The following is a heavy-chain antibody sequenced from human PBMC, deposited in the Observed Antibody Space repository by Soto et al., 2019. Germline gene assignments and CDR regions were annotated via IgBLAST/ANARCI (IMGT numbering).Heavy chain of an antibody. D-gene: IGHD2-15*01. J-gene: IGHJ4*02. CDR2: ISYDGSNK. CDR1: GFTFSNYG. Sequence: QVQLVESGGGVVPPGRSLRLSCAASGFTFSNYGMHWVRQAPGKGLEWVAVISYDGSNKYYADSVKGRFTISRDNSKNTLYLQMNSLRAEDTAVYYFAKSEPTDIVVVVAAPTWGFDYWGQGTLVTVSS. V-gene: IGHV3-30*18. CDR3: AKSEPTDIVVVVAAPTWGFDY.